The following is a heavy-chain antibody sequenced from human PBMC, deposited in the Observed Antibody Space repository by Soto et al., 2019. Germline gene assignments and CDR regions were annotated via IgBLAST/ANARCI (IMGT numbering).Heavy chain of an antibody. CDR1: GFTFSSYA. J-gene: IGHJ4*02. Sequence: GGSLILSCAASGFTFSSYAMNWVRQAPGKGLEWVSTISGSGVSTYYADSVKGRFTISRDNSKNTLYLQMNSLRAEDTAVYYCAKDRQGSYFDYWGQGTLVTSPQ. V-gene: IGHV3-23*01. CDR3: AKDRQGSYFDY. D-gene: IGHD1-26*01. CDR2: ISGSGVST.